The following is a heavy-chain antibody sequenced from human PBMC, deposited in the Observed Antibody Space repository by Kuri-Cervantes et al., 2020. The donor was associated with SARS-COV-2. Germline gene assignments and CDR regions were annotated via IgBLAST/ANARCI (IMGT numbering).Heavy chain of an antibody. CDR3: ASELLWYFDL. V-gene: IGHV3-30*04. CDR1: GFTFSSYA. Sequence: GESLKISCAASGFTFSSYAMHWVRQAPGKGLEWVAVISYDGSNKYYADSVKGRFTISRDNSKNTLYLQTNSLRAEDTAVYYCASELLWYFDLWGRGTLVTVSS. D-gene: IGHD1-26*01. J-gene: IGHJ2*01. CDR2: ISYDGSNK.